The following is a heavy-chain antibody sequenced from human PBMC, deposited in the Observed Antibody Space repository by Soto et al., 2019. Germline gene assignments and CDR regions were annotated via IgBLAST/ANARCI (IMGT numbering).Heavy chain of an antibody. Sequence: SETLSLTCAVYGGSFSGYYWSWIRQPPGKGLEWIGEINHSGSTNYNPSLKSRVTISVDTSKNQFSLKLSSVTAADTAVYYCARGRREVVVAATKVRTLDYWGQGTLVTVSS. J-gene: IGHJ4*02. CDR3: ARGRREVVVAATKVRTLDY. CDR2: INHSGST. V-gene: IGHV4-34*01. D-gene: IGHD2-15*01. CDR1: GGSFSGYY.